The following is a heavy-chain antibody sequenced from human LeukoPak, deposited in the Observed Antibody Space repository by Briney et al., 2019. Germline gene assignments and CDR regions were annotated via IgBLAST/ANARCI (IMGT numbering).Heavy chain of an antibody. CDR1: RFIFVNHA. CDR3: ARDEYNNYGSGGYFDP. V-gene: IGHV3-30*04. CDR2: ISYDGRNR. J-gene: IGHJ5*02. Sequence: GGSLRLSCAASRFIFVNHAMHWVRQAPGKGLEWLALISYDGRNRHYANSLRGRFIISRDNSQNTVYLQINNLRPEDTAIYYCARDEYNNYGSGGYFDPWGLGTLVTVSS. D-gene: IGHD5-12*01.